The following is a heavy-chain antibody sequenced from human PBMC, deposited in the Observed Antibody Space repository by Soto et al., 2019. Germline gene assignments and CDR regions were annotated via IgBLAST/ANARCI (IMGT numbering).Heavy chain of an antibody. Sequence: EVQLVESGGGLVQPGESLRLSCAASGFTFSNSWMSWVRQAPGKGLEWVANIKEDGSEKDYVDPVKGRFTITRDNAKNSLYLQMNTRRAEDTAVYFCTRKRFGMDVWGQGTTVTVSS. CDR3: TRKRFGMDV. J-gene: IGHJ6*02. CDR1: GFTFSNSW. V-gene: IGHV3-7*03. CDR2: IKEDGSEK.